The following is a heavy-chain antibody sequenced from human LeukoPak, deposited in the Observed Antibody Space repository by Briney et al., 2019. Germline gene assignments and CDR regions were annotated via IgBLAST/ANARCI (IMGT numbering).Heavy chain of an antibody. CDR3: ARVYGRFHYYYMDV. V-gene: IGHV4-34*01. CDR1: GGSFSGYY. D-gene: IGHD4-17*01. J-gene: IGHJ6*03. CDR2: ITHSGST. Sequence: NPSETLSLTCAVYGGSFSGYYWSWIRQPPGKGLEWIGEITHSGSTNYNPSLKSRVTISIDTSKNQFSLKLSSVTAADTAVYYCARVYGRFHYYYMDVWGKGTTVTISS.